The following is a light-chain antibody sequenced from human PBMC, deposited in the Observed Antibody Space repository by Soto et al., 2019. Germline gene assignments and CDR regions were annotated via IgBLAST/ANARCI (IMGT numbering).Light chain of an antibody. CDR2: GAS. Sequence: EIVLTQSPGTLSLSPGERATLSCRASQSVSSSYLAWYQQKPGQAPRLLIYGASSRATGIPDRFSGSGSGTDLTLTISRLEPEDVAVYYCQQYGSSPPITFGQGTRLEIK. J-gene: IGKJ5*01. CDR1: QSVSSSY. CDR3: QQYGSSPPIT. V-gene: IGKV3-20*01.